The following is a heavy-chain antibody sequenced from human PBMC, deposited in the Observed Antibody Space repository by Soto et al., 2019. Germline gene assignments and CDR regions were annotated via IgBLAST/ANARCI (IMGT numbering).Heavy chain of an antibody. Sequence: SETLSLTCTVSGGSISSYYWSWIRQPPGKGLEWIGYIYYSGSTSYNPSLKSRVTISVDTPKNQFSLKLSSVTAADTAVYYCARGHSECSSTSCYYWFDPWGQGTLVTVSS. CDR2: IYYSGST. V-gene: IGHV4-59*01. D-gene: IGHD2-2*01. CDR3: ARGHSECSSTSCYYWFDP. CDR1: GGSISSYY. J-gene: IGHJ5*02.